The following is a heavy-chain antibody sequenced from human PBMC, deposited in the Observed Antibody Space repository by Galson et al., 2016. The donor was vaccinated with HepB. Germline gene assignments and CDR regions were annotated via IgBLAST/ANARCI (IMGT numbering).Heavy chain of an antibody. V-gene: IGHV3-21*01. CDR1: GLTLSNYN. CDR3: AAERFSGGPLEY. Sequence: SLRLSCAVSGLTLSNYNMNWVRPAPGKGLEWVAFISDSSTYISYGETMKGRFTVSRDNAKNSLYLQMNSRSAEDTGLYYCAAERFSGGPLEYWGQGTLVTVSS. J-gene: IGHJ4*02. CDR2: ISDSSTYI. D-gene: IGHD1-26*01.